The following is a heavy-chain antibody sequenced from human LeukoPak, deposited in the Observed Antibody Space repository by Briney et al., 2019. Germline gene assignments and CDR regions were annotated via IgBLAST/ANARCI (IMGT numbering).Heavy chain of an antibody. V-gene: IGHV4-59*10. CDR3: ARGDIVVVPAAIGGWFDP. D-gene: IGHD2-2*02. J-gene: IGHJ5*02. CDR1: GGSFSGYY. Sequence: PSETLSLTCAVYGGSFSGYYWSWIRQPAGKGLEWIGRIYTSGSTNYNPSLKSRVTISVDTSKNQFSLKLSSVTAADTAVYYCARGDIVVVPAAIGGWFDPWGQGTLVTVSS. CDR2: IYTSGST.